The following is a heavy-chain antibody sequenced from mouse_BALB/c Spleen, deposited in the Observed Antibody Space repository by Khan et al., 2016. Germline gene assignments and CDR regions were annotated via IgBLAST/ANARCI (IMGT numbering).Heavy chain of an antibody. D-gene: IGHD2-1*01. V-gene: IGHV4-1*02. CDR2: INPDTITI. CDR1: GFDFSRFW. CDR3: ARGNYVPGSRDY. Sequence: EVKLLESGGGLVQPGGSLKLSCAASGFDFSRFWMSWVRQAPGKGLEWIGEINPDTITIDYTPSLKDRFIISRDNAKNTLYLQMSKVRSEDTALDYCARGNYVPGSRDYWGQGTTLTVSS. J-gene: IGHJ2*01.